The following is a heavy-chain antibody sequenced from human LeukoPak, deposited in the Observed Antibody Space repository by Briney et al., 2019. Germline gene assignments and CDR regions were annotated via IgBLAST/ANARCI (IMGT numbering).Heavy chain of an antibody. D-gene: IGHD5-24*01. CDR2: ISSGDSTI. J-gene: IGHJ6*02. CDR1: GFTFSDYY. CDR3: ARDRPRDCYEFYHYGMDV. Sequence: GGSLRLSCAASGFTFSDYYMSWISQARGKGLEWVSYISSGDSTIYYADSVKGRFTISRDNAKNSLYLQMNSLRAEDTAVYYCARDRPRDCYEFYHYGMDVWGQGTTVTVFS. V-gene: IGHV3-11*01.